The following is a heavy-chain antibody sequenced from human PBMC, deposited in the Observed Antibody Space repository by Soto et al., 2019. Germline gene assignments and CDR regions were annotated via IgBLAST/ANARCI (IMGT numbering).Heavy chain of an antibody. CDR1: GFTFSSYA. Sequence: WGSLRLSCAASGFTFSSYAMHWVRQAPGKGLEWVAVISYDGSNKYYADSVKGRFTISRDNSKNTLYLQMNSLRAEDTAVYYCARDTGTVTEYYFDYWGQGTLVTVSS. J-gene: IGHJ4*02. CDR3: ARDTGTVTEYYFDY. CDR2: ISYDGSNK. D-gene: IGHD4-17*01. V-gene: IGHV3-30-3*01.